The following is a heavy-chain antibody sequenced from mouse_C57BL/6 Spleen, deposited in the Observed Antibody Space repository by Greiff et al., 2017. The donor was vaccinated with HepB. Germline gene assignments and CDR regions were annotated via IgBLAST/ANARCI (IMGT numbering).Heavy chain of an antibody. CDR2: ISYSGST. J-gene: IGHJ1*03. Sequence: EVKLQESGPGMVKPSQSLSLTCTVPGYSITSGYDWHWIRHFPGNKLEWMGYISYSGSTNYNPSLKSRISITHDTSKNHFFLKLNSVTTEDTATYYCARDGPYWYFDVWGTGTTVTVSS. V-gene: IGHV3-1*01. CDR3: ARDGPYWYFDV. CDR1: GYSITSGYD.